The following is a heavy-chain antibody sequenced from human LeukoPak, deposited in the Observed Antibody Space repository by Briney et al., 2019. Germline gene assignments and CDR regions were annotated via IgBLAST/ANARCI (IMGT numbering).Heavy chain of an antibody. CDR2: VSGSGGST. CDR1: GFTFSRYV. J-gene: IGHJ4*02. V-gene: IGHV3-23*01. D-gene: IGHD2-15*01. CDR3: AKEGYGPIDY. Sequence: GGSLRLSCAASGFTFSRYVMSWVRQAPGKGPEWVSTVSGSGGSTYYADSVKGRFTISRDNSKNTLYLQMNNLRAEGTAVYYCAKEGYGPIDYWGQGNLVTVSS.